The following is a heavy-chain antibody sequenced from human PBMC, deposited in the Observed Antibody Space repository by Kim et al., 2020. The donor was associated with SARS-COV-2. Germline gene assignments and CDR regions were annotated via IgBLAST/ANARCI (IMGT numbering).Heavy chain of an antibody. CDR2: ISWNSGSI. CDR3: AKAAILIRSGWKGLYFDY. Sequence: GGSLKLSCAASGFTFGDYAMHWVRQAPGKGLEWVSGISWNSGSIGYADSVKGRFTISRDNAKNSLYLQMNSLRAEDTALYYCAKAAILIRSGWKGLYFDYWGQGTLVTVSS. D-gene: IGHD6-19*01. J-gene: IGHJ4*02. V-gene: IGHV3-9*01. CDR1: GFTFGDYA.